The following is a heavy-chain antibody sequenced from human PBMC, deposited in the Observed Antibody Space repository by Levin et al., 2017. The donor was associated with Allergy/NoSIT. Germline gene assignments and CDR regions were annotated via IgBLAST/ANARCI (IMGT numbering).Heavy chain of an antibody. CDR1: GFTFRSYG. CDR2: IWYDGSNK. CDR3: ALGDQLDY. J-gene: IGHJ4*02. Sequence: LSLTCAASGFTFRSYGMHWVRQAPGKGLEWVAVIWYDGSNKYYADSVKGRFTISRDNSKNTLYLQMNSLRAEDTAVYYCALGDQLDYWGQGTLVTVSS. V-gene: IGHV3-33*01. D-gene: IGHD2-21*02.